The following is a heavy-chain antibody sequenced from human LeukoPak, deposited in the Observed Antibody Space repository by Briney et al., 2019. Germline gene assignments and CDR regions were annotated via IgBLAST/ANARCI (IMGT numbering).Heavy chain of an antibody. CDR1: GFTLTSYA. J-gene: IGHJ4*02. D-gene: IGHD3-10*01. CDR3: TKQLDSGNYYPTGDDY. Sequence: GGSLRLSCAATGFTLTSYATSWVRQAPGKGLEWVSAISSSGADTYYADSVKGQFTISRDTSKNTMYLQMNSLRDEDTAIYYCTKQLDSGNYYPTGDDYWGRGTLVTVSS. CDR2: ISSSGADT. V-gene: IGHV3-23*01.